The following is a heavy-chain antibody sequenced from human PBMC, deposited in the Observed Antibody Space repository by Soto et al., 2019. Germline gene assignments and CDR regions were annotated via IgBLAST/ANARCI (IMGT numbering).Heavy chain of an antibody. CDR1: GFTFSSYS. Sequence: GGSLRLSCAASGFTFSSYSMNWVRQAPGKGLEWVSSISSSSSYVYYADSVKGRFTISRDNAKNSLYLQMNSLRAEDTAVYYCAREGQLDREFDYWGQGTLVTVSS. J-gene: IGHJ4*02. CDR2: ISSSSSYV. V-gene: IGHV3-21*01. D-gene: IGHD6-6*01. CDR3: AREGQLDREFDY.